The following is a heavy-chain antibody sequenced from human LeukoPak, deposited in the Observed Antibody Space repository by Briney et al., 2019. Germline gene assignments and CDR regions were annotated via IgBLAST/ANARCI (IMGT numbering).Heavy chain of an antibody. J-gene: IGHJ3*02. CDR2: INHSGSF. Sequence: SETLSLTCAVYGGTFSGYFWNWVRQPPGKGVVWIGEINHSGSFNYNPSLKSRVTLSIDTSKNQFSLKLSFVTAADTAVYYCARGDPLINAFDIWGQGTMVTVSS. V-gene: IGHV4-34*01. CDR1: GGTFSGYF. CDR3: ARGDPLINAFDI.